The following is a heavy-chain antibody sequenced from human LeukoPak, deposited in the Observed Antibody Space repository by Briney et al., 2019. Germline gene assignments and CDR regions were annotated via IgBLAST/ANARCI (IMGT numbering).Heavy chain of an antibody. V-gene: IGHV5-10-1*01. CDR2: IDPSDSYT. CDR1: GYTFSTHW. CDR3: ARLSYYYDSSGHQIDY. D-gene: IGHD3-22*01. J-gene: IGHJ4*02. Sequence: GESLKISCKGSGYTFSTHWIGWVRQMPGKGLEWMGRIDPSDSYTNYSPSFQGHVTISADKSISTAYLQWSSLKASDTAMYYCARLSYYYDSSGHQIDYWGQGTLVTVSS.